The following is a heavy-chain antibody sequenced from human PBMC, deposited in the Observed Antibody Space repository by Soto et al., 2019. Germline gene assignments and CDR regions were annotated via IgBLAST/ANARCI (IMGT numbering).Heavy chain of an antibody. CDR1: GFTFSNYG. CDR3: AKIDKFNPQCSCWASRFDY. Sequence: EVQLLESGGGLEQPGGSLRLSCAADGFTFSNYGMTWVRKAPGKGLEWVSGMSRDGGVTDYTDSVKGRFTINRDISKNTLYLQMNSIRVEDTAVYYCAKIDKFNPQCSCWASRFDYWGQGTLVTVSS. CDR2: MSRDGGVT. J-gene: IGHJ4*02. V-gene: IGHV3-23*01. D-gene: IGHD6-19*01.